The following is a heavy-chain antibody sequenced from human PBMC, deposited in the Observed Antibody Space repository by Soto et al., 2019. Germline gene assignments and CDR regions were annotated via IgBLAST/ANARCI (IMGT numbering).Heavy chain of an antibody. D-gene: IGHD3-22*01. CDR3: ARAPYYYDSPPTGY. CDR1: GYTFTSYA. CDR2: INAGNGNT. J-gene: IGHJ4*02. Sequence: QVQLVQSGAEVKKPGASVKVSCKASGYTFTSYAMHWVRQAPGQRLEWMGWINAGNGNTKYSQKFQGRVTITRDTSASTAYMELSSLRSEDTAVYYCARAPYYYDSPPTGYWGQGPLVTVSS. V-gene: IGHV1-3*01.